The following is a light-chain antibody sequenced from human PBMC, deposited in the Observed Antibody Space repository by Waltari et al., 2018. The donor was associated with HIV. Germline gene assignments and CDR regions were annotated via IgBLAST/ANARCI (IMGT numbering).Light chain of an antibody. V-gene: IGKV1-39*01. CDR3: QQTYGAPYT. CDR1: QSISIY. J-gene: IGKJ2*01. CDR2: AAS. Sequence: DIQMTQSPSSLSASFVDRVSITCRASQSISIYLNWDQQKPGKAPSLLIYAASTLHGGVPSNFSGSGSGTDFTLSISNLQPEDFATYYCQQTYGAPYTFGQGTKLDIK.